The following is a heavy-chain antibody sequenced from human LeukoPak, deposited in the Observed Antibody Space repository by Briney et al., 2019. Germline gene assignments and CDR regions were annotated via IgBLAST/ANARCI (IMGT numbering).Heavy chain of an antibody. CDR2: ITPIFGTA. Sequence: ASVKVSCKASGGTFSSYAISWVRQAPGQGLEWMGGITPIFGTANYAQKFQGRVTITADKSTSTAYMELSSLRSEDTAVYYCAGGGITMVRGAPYNWFDPWGQGTLVTVSS. CDR3: AGGGITMVRGAPYNWFDP. D-gene: IGHD3-10*01. V-gene: IGHV1-69*06. CDR1: GGTFSSYA. J-gene: IGHJ5*02.